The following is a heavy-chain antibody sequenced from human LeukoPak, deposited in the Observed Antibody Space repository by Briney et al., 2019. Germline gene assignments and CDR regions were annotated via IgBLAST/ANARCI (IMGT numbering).Heavy chain of an antibody. CDR3: VTGFTTMAVDYFDY. D-gene: IGHD5-18*01. Sequence: ASVQVSCKVSGKTLSDLSIHWLRQPPGKGLKCLGGYDPEDGERIYAQMFQGRVTMTEDTSIDTAYMELSSLRSEDTAVYYCVTGFTTMAVDYFDYWGQGTLVTVSP. CDR1: GKTLSDLS. CDR2: YDPEDGER. V-gene: IGHV1-24*01. J-gene: IGHJ4*02.